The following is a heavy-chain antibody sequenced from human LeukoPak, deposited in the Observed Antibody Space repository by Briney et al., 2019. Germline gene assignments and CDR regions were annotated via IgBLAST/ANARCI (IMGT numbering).Heavy chain of an antibody. CDR2: ISSSSGAI. V-gene: IGHV3-48*02. CDR1: GFTLSSYS. Sequence: GGSLRLSCVLSGFTLSSYSMNLVRQAPGKGLDWVSYISSSSGAIYYADSVRGRFTISRDNAKNSLYMQMNSLRDEDTAVYYCACGSPGVLWCWGQGTLVTVSS. D-gene: IGHD2-21*01. J-gene: IGHJ4*02. CDR3: ACGSPGVLWC.